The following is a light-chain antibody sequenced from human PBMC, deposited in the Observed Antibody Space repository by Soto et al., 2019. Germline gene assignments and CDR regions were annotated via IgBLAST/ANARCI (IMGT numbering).Light chain of an antibody. CDR3: QSYGRSLDVV. CDR2: GNS. CDR1: SSNIGAGYD. J-gene: IGLJ2*01. V-gene: IGLV1-40*01. Sequence: QSALTQPPSVSGAPGQRVTISCTGSSSNIGAGYDVQWYQQLPGAAPKLLIYGNSNRPSGVPDRFSGSKSGPPASLDITGLHAEDGGVHYGQSYGRSLDVVVGGGAKLTGL.